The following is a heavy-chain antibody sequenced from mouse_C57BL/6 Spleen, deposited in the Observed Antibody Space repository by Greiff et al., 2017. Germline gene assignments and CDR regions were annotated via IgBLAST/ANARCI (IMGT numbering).Heavy chain of an antibody. CDR3: TGLLGGAMDD. CDR2: IDPETGGT. D-gene: IGHD2-3*01. V-gene: IGHV1-15*01. CDR1: GYPFTDYE. Sequence: VQLQQSGAELVRPGASVTLSCKASGYPFTDYEMHWVKQTPVHGLAWIGAIDPETGGTAYKQKFKGKAILTADKSSSTAYMELRSLTSEDSSVYYCTGLLGGAMDDWGQGTSVTVSS. J-gene: IGHJ4*01.